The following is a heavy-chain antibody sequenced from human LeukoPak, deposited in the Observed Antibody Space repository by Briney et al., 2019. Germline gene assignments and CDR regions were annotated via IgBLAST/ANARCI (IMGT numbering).Heavy chain of an antibody. V-gene: IGHV3-74*01. D-gene: IGHD3-22*01. CDR2: INSDGTST. J-gene: IGHJ4*02. CDR1: GFTFSSYW. CDR3: AREDDSSGYAFDY. Sequence: GGSLRLSCAASGFTFSSYWMHWVRQAPGKGLVWVSRINSDGTSTRYADSVKGRFTISRDNAKNTLYLQMNSLRAEDTAVYYCAREDDSSGYAFDYWGQGTQVTVSS.